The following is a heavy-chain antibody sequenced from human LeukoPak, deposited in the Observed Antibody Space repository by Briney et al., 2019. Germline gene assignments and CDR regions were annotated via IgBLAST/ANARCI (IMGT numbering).Heavy chain of an antibody. D-gene: IGHD2-15*01. CDR1: GYTFTSYG. CDR2: ISAYNGNT. CDR3: ASVGMCSGGSCLDY. V-gene: IGHV1-18*04. J-gene: IGHJ4*02. Sequence: ASEKVSCKASGYTFTSYGISWVRQAPGQGLEWMGWISAYNGNTNYAQKLQGRVTMTTDTSTSTAYMELRSLRSDDTAVYYCASVGMCSGGSCLDYWGQGTLVTVSS.